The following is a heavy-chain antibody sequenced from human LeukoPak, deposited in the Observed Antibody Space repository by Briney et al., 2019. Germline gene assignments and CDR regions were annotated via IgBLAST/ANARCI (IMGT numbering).Heavy chain of an antibody. J-gene: IGHJ4*02. D-gene: IGHD4-17*01. V-gene: IGHV3-21*04. CDR2: ISSSSSYI. CDR1: GFTFSSYS. Sequence: GGSLRLSCAAFGFTFSSYSMNWVRQAPGKGLEWVSSISSSSSYIYYADSVKGRFTISRDNAKNTLYLQMNSLRAEDTAVYYCAKDIDYGDYVVSWGQGTLVTVSS. CDR3: AKDIDYGDYVVS.